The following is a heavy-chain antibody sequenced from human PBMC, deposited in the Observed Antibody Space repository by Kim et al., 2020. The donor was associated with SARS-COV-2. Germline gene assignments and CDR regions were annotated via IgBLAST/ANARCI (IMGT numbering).Heavy chain of an antibody. CDR3: ARPLDILTRYGMDV. J-gene: IGHJ6*02. D-gene: IGHD3-9*01. CDR1: GFTFSSYA. CDR2: ISYDGSNK. V-gene: IGHV3-30*04. Sequence: GGSLRLSCAASGFTFSSYAMHWVRQAPGKGLEWVAVISYDGSNKYYADSVKGRFTISRDNSKNTLYLQMNSLRAEDTAVYYCARPLDILTRYGMDVWGQGTTVTVSS.